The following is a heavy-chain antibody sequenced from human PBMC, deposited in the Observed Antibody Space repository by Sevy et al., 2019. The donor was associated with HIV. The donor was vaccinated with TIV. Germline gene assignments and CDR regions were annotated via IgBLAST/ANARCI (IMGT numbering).Heavy chain of an antibody. J-gene: IGHJ4*02. V-gene: IGHV3-53*01. CDR2: IYSGGAT. Sequence: GGSLRLSCAVSGFTISNNYMSWVRQAPGKGLEWVSLIYSGGATRYADSVKGRFTISRDNSANTLYLQMNNLRAEDTAVYYCAGGPLRGYWGQRTLVTVSS. CDR1: GFTISNNY. CDR3: AGGPLRGY. D-gene: IGHD3-16*01.